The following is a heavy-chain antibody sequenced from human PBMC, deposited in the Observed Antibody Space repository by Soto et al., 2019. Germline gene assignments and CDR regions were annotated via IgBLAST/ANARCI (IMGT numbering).Heavy chain of an antibody. CDR2: ISAAGDP. Sequence: EVQLVESGGGLVQPGGSLRLSCEASGFTFRNYDMHWVRHGTGKGLEWVSGISAAGDPDYADSVEGRFTISRENAQNSFFLQMNSLRGGDTAVYYCARTDRDFYGRDVWGQGTTVIVSS. CDR3: ARTDRDFYGRDV. CDR1: GFTFRNYD. J-gene: IGHJ6*02. V-gene: IGHV3-13*05.